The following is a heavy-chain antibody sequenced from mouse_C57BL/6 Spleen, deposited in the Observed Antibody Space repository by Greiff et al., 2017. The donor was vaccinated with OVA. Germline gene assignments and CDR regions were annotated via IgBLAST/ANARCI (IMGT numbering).Heavy chain of an antibody. CDR2: IRLKSDNYAT. Sequence: EVKLLESGGGLVQPGGSMKLSCVASGFTFSNYWMNWVRQSPEKGLEWVAQIRLKSDNYATHYAESVKGRFTISRDDSKSSVYLQMNNLRAEDTGIYYCTKNGYWYFDVWGTGTTVTVSS. CDR1: GFTFSNYW. CDR3: TKNGYWYFDV. J-gene: IGHJ1*03. V-gene: IGHV6-3*01.